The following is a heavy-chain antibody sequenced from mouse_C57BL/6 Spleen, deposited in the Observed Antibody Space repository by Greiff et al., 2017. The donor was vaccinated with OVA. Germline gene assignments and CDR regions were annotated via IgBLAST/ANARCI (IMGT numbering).Heavy chain of an antibody. J-gene: IGHJ4*01. Sequence: VMLVESGPGLVQPSQSLSITCTVSGFSLTSYGVHWVRQSPGKGLEWLGVIWSGGSTDYNAAFISRLSISKDNSKSQVFFKMNSLQADDTAIYYCAREGITTGIYAMDYWGQGTSVTVSS. CDR2: IWSGGST. CDR3: AREGITTGIYAMDY. CDR1: GFSLTSYG. V-gene: IGHV2-2*01. D-gene: IGHD1-1*01.